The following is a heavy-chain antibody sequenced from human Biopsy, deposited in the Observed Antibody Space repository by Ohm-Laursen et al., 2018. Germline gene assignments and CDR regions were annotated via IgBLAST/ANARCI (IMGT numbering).Heavy chain of an antibody. CDR3: TRLAYYYYYGMDV. CDR2: ITGSSSTI. CDR1: GFTFNSHE. Sequence: GSLRLSCVASGFTFNSHEMNWVRQAPGKGLEWISYITGSSSTIYYADSVKGRFTISRDNAKNSLYLQMNSLRAEDTAVYYCTRLAYYYYYGMDVWGQGTTVTVSS. V-gene: IGHV3-48*03. J-gene: IGHJ6*02. D-gene: IGHD2-21*01.